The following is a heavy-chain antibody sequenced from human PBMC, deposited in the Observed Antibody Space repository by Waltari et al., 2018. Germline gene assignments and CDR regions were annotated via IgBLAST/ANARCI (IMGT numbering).Heavy chain of an antibody. Sequence: EVQLLESGGGLVQPGGSLRLSCAASGFTFSNYAMSWVRQAPGKGLEWVSGISGSGDNTYYADSVKGRFTISRDNKNTLYLQMNSLRAEDTAIYYCAKVDGYGYFFDYWGQGTLVTVSS. CDR3: AKVDGYGYFFDY. D-gene: IGHD5-18*01. CDR1: GFTFSNYA. V-gene: IGHV3-23*01. J-gene: IGHJ4*02. CDR2: ISGSGDNT.